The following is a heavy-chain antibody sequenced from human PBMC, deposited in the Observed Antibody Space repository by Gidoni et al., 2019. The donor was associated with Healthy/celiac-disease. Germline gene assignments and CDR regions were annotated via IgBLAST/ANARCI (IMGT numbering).Heavy chain of an antibody. CDR2: ISSNGGST. Sequence: EVQLVESGGGLVQPGGSRRLSCSASGFPFSRYAMHWVRQAPGKGLEYVSAISSNGGSTYYADSVKGRFTISRDNSKNTLYLQMSSLRAEDTAVYYCVKDSVAGSPSYYFDYWGQGTLVTVSS. V-gene: IGHV3-64D*06. CDR1: GFPFSRYA. CDR3: VKDSVAGSPSYYFDY. D-gene: IGHD2-15*01. J-gene: IGHJ4*02.